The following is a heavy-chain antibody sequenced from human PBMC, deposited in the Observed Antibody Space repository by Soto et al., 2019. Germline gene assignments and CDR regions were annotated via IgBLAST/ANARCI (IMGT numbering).Heavy chain of an antibody. D-gene: IGHD6-19*01. Sequence: QITLKESGPPLVKPTQTLTLTCTFSGFSLSTSGVGVCWIRQPPGKALEWLALIYWDDDKRYSPSLKSRLTITKDTSKNQVVLTMTNMDPVDTATYYCAHRLGGIGVAGTFDYWGQGTLVTVSS. V-gene: IGHV2-5*02. CDR2: IYWDDDK. CDR3: AHRLGGIGVAGTFDY. J-gene: IGHJ4*02. CDR1: GFSLSTSGVG.